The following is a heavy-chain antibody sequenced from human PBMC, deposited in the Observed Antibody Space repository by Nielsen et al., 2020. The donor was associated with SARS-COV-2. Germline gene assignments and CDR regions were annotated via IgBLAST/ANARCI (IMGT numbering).Heavy chain of an antibody. Sequence: ASVKVSCKASGYTFTGYYMHWVRQAPGQGLEWVGRINPNSGGTNYAQKFQGRVTMTRDTSISTAYMELSRLRSDDTAVYYCARTRSYCTNGVCPGYFDYWGQGTLVTVSS. CDR2: INPNSGGT. D-gene: IGHD2-8*01. CDR1: GYTFTGYY. V-gene: IGHV1-2*06. CDR3: ARTRSYCTNGVCPGYFDY. J-gene: IGHJ4*02.